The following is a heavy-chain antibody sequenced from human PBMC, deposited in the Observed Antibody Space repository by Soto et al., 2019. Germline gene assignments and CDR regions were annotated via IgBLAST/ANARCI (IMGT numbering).Heavy chain of an antibody. CDR3: ARVAVAAPRSWYFDL. V-gene: IGHV3-74*01. CDR1: GFTFSDYW. CDR2: IRGDGSST. J-gene: IGHJ2*01. D-gene: IGHD6-13*01. Sequence: EVQLVESGVGLVQPGGSRRLSCAASGFTFSDYWMHWFRQAPGKGLVWVSRIRGDGSSTSHADSVKGRLTISRDNAKDTLYLQMNSLTVEDTAIYYCARVAVAAPRSWYFDLWGRGTLVTVSS.